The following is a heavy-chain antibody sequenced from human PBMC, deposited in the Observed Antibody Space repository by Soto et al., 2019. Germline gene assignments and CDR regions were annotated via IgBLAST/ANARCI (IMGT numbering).Heavy chain of an antibody. Sequence: ASVKVSCKASGFTFTSSAMQWVRQARGQRLEWIGWIVVGSGNTNYAQKFQERVTITRDMSTSTAYMELSSLRSEDTAVYYCAADPRYYYDSSAHGAFDIWGQGTMVTVSS. J-gene: IGHJ3*02. D-gene: IGHD3-22*01. CDR2: IVVGSGNT. CDR1: GFTFTSSA. V-gene: IGHV1-58*02. CDR3: AADPRYYYDSSAHGAFDI.